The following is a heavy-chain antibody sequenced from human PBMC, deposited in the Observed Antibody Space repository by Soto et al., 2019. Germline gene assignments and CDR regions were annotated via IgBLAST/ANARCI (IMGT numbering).Heavy chain of an antibody. J-gene: IGHJ6*02. CDR2: IKQDGSEK. CDR3: AREYGSSYSPRYYGMDV. V-gene: IGHV3-7*05. CDR1: GFTLSSYW. Sequence: EVQLVASGGGLVQPGGSLRLSCAASGFTLSSYWMSWVRQAPGKGLEWVANIKQDGSEKYYVDSVKGRFTISRDTAKSSLYLQLNSLRAEDTAVYYCAREYGSSYSPRYYGMDVWGQGTTVTVSS. D-gene: IGHD6-13*01.